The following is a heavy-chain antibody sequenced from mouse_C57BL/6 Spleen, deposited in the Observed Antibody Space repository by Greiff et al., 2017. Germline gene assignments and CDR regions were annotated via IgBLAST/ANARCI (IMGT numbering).Heavy chain of an antibody. CDR3: ARRGSGNFDY. J-gene: IGHJ2*01. CDR2: IDPSDSYT. V-gene: IGHV1-50*01. CDR1: GYTFTSYW. Sequence: VKLQQPGAELVKPGASVKLSCKASGYTFTSYWMQWVKQRPGQGLEWIGEIDPSDSYTNYNQKFKGKATLTVDTSSSTAYMQLSSLTSEDSAVYYCARRGSGNFDYWGQGTTLTVSS. D-gene: IGHD1-3*01.